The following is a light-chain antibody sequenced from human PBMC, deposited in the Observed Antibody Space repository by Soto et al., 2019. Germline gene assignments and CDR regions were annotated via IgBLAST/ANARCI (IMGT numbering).Light chain of an antibody. CDR3: SSYISSTKGV. V-gene: IGLV2-14*01. CDR2: EVH. Sequence: QSALTQPASVSGSPGQSITISCTGTSSDIGYYTYVSWSQQHPGEAPKLIIYEVHNRPSGVSPRFSGSKSGNTASLAISGLQAEDEAEYYCSSYISSTKGVFGTGTKLTVL. CDR1: SSDIGYYTY. J-gene: IGLJ1*01.